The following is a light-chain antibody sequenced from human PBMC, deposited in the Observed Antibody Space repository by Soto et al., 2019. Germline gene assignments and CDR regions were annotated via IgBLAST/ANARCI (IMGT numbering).Light chain of an antibody. CDR3: QHYAHNSPIT. V-gene: IGKV3-20*01. CDR1: QSVSNTY. Sequence: EIVLTQSPGTLSLSPGERATLSCRASQSVSNTYLAWYQQRPGQAPRLLISGASSRATGIPDRFSGSGSGTDFTLTISRLEPEDFALYYCQHYAHNSPITFGQGTRLEIK. CDR2: GAS. J-gene: IGKJ5*01.